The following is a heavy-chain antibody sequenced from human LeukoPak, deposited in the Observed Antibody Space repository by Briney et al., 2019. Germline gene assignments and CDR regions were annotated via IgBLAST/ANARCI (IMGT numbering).Heavy chain of an antibody. J-gene: IGHJ6*03. CDR1: GGSISSYY. V-gene: IGHV4-59*01. CDR2: IYYSGST. Sequence: PSETLSLTCTVSGGSISSYYWSWIRQPPGKGLEWIGYIYYSGSTNYNPSLKSRVTILVDTSKNQSSLKLSSVTAADTAVYYCARDSPMTTVTIDYYYMDVWGKGTTVTVSS. D-gene: IGHD4-17*01. CDR3: ARDSPMTTVTIDYYYMDV.